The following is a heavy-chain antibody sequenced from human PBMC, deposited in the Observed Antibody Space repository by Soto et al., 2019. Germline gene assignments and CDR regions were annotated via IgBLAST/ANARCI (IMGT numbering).Heavy chain of an antibody. D-gene: IGHD1-26*01. Sequence: QVQLEQSGAEVKKPAASVKVSCKASGYTFSYYGISWVRQAAGQGLEWLGWISPDDGNTTYAQRLQDRITMTTDTSTSTAYMELRRLRFDDTAVYYCAREAGSGSSYPENYWGQGTLVTVS. V-gene: IGHV1-18*04. CDR1: GYTFSYYG. CDR2: ISPDDGNT. CDR3: AREAGSGSSYPENY. J-gene: IGHJ4*02.